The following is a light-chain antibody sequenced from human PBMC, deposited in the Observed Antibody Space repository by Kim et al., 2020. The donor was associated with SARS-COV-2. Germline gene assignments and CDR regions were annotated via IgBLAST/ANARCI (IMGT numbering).Light chain of an antibody. CDR2: QDS. J-gene: IGLJ2*01. CDR1: KLGDKS. V-gene: IGLV3-1*01. Sequence: SPGQTPRITGSGDKLGDKSAFWYKQKPGQSTVLVIYQDSKRPSGIPERFSGSISGNTATLTISGTQTMDEADYYCQAWDSSSVVFGGGTQLTVL. CDR3: QAWDSSSVV.